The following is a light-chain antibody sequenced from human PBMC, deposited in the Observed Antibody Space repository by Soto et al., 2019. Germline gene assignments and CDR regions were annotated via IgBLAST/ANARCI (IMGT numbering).Light chain of an antibody. CDR3: QQRSDWSLT. Sequence: EIVLTQSPATLSLSPGARAPLSCRASQSVTSYLAWYQQKPGQAPRLLIYDVSNRASGIPARFSGSGSETDFTLTISSLEPEDFAVYYCQQRSDWSLTFGQGTRLEIK. CDR1: QSVTSY. CDR2: DVS. J-gene: IGKJ5*01. V-gene: IGKV3-11*01.